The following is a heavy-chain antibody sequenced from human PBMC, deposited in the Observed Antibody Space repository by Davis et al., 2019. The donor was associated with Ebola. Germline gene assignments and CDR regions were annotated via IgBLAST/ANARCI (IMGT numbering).Heavy chain of an antibody. D-gene: IGHD6-13*01. CDR3: ARDSSLADFDY. CDR1: GFTFSSYA. CDR2: KLFDGSNE. V-gene: IGHV3-30-3*01. Sequence: GESLKISCAASGFTFSSYAMHWVRQAPGKGLEWVAVKLFDGSNEYYSDSVKGRFTISRDNSRNTLYLQMNSLRTEDTALYYCARDSSLADFDYWGQGTLVTVSS. J-gene: IGHJ4*02.